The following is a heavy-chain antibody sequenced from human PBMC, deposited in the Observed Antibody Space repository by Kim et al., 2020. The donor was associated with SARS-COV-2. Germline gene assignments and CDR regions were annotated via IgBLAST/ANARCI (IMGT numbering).Heavy chain of an antibody. V-gene: IGHV1-18*01. J-gene: IGHJ6*02. D-gene: IGHD6-13*01. Sequence: ASVKVSCKASGYTFTSYGISWVRQAPGQGLEWMGWISAYNGNTNYAQKLQGRVTMTTDTSTSTAYMELRSLRSDDTAVYYCARGRRIGYSRETRGMDVWGQGTTVTVSS. CDR2: ISAYNGNT. CDR1: GYTFTSYG. CDR3: ARGRRIGYSRETRGMDV.